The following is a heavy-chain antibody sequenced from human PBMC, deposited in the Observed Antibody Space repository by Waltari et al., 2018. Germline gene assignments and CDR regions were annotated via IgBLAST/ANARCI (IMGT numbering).Heavy chain of an antibody. J-gene: IGHJ4*02. CDR1: GYSFTSYW. Sequence: EVQLVQSGAEVKKPGESLKISCKGSGYSFTSYWIGWVRQMPGKGLEWMGFICPGDSDTGSSPAVQVKVTISADKSISTAYLQCSSLKASDTAMYYCARLTNSGSYLWAFDYWGQGTLVTVSS. D-gene: IGHD1-26*01. CDR3: ARLTNSGSYLWAFDY. V-gene: IGHV5-51*01. CDR2: ICPGDSDT.